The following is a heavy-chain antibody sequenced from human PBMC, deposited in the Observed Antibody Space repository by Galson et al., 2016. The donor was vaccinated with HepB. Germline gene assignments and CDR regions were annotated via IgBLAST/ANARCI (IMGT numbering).Heavy chain of an antibody. CDR1: GFIFSDYD. Sequence: LRLSCAASGFIFSDYDMHWVRQVTGKSLEWVSAIDSAGDTFYPGSVQGRFTISRENAKNSLYLQMNGLRAGDTAVYYCARALLGGGAGGSDTVAVPSAMDHWGQGTLVTVSS. J-gene: IGHJ4*02. D-gene: IGHD2-2*01. CDR2: IDSAGDT. CDR3: ARALLGGGAGGSDTVAVPSAMDH. V-gene: IGHV3-13*01.